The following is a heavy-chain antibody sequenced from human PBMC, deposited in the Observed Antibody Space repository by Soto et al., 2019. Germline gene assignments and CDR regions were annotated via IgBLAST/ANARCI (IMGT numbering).Heavy chain of an antibody. CDR2: IYYSGST. CDR1: GGSISSYY. J-gene: IGHJ4*03. CDR3: ARVHVMVVAGSTFDY. V-gene: IGHV4-59*08. D-gene: IGHD6-19*01. Sequence: SETLSLTCTVSGGSISSYYWSWIRQPPGKGLEWIGYIYYSGSTNYNPSLKSRVTISVDTSKNQFSLKLSSVTAADTATYYCARVHVMVVAGSTFDYWGRGTLVTVSS.